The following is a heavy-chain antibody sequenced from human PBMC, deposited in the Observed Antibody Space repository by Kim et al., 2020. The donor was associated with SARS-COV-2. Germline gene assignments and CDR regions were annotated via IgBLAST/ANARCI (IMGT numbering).Heavy chain of an antibody. D-gene: IGHD3-3*01. CDR3: TRGFPARVPDWFDP. CDR1: GYSFTSYY. J-gene: IGHJ5*02. CDR2: IRPNGIRT. Sequence: ASVKVSCKASGYSFTSYYMHWVRQAPGQGLEWMGIIRPNGIRTTYAQRFQGRVAMTRDTSTSTDYLEVNNLRSEDTAIYYCTRGFPARVPDWFDPWCQGT. V-gene: IGHV1-46*01.